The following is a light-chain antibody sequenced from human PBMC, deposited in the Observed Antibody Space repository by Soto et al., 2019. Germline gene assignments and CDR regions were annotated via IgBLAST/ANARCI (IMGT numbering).Light chain of an antibody. CDR3: LQDYNYPWT. CDR1: QGIRDE. Sequence: ATKMTHSPSSLSASEGDRVTISCRASQGIRDELGWYQQKPGKAPMLLIYAASSLQSGVPSRFRGSGSGTDFILTISSLQPEDFATYYCLQDYNYPWTFGQGTKVEIK. J-gene: IGKJ1*01. CDR2: AAS. V-gene: IGKV1-6*01.